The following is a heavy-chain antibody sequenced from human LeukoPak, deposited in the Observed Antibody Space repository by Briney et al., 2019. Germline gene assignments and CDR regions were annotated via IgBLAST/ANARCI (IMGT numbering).Heavy chain of an antibody. CDR3: ARDRSSSWLWTYYYYGMDV. Sequence: GRSLRLSCAASGFTFSSYAMHWVRQAPGKGLEWGAVISYDGSNKYYADSVKGRFTISRDNSKNTLYLQMNSLRAEDTAVYYCARDRSSSWLWTYYYYGMDVWGQGTTVTVSS. CDR2: ISYDGSNK. J-gene: IGHJ6*02. D-gene: IGHD6-13*01. CDR1: GFTFSSYA. V-gene: IGHV3-30-3*01.